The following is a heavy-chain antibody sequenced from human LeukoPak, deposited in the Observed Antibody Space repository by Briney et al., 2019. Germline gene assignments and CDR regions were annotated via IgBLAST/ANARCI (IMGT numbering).Heavy chain of an antibody. CDR2: IIPIFGTA. CDR3: ARDCHSSGWSYFDY. D-gene: IGHD6-19*01. CDR1: GGTFSSYA. J-gene: IGHJ4*02. Sequence: SVKVSCKASGGTFSSYAISWVRQAPGQGLEWMGGIIPIFGTANYAQKFQGRVTITTDDSTSPAYMELSSLGSEDTAVYYCARDCHSSGWSYFDYWGQGTLVTVSS. V-gene: IGHV1-69*05.